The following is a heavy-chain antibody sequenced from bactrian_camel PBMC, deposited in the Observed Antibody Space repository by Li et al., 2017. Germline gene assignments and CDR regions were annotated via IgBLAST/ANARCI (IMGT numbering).Heavy chain of an antibody. Sequence: DVQLVESGGGSVSAGGSLRLSCATSGITYNNNCLGWFRQAPGKEREGVAAISTLSSTTYYADSVKGRFTISRDNSKLSDNTEVTMWLSMNSLKPEDSAMYYCAADLCAGWELSAGRRATDRFAYWGQGTQVTVS. CDR2: ISTLSSTT. V-gene: IGHV3S31*01. J-gene: IGHJ4*01. D-gene: IGHD5*01. CDR3: AADLCAGWELSAGRRATDRFAY. CDR1: GITYNNNC.